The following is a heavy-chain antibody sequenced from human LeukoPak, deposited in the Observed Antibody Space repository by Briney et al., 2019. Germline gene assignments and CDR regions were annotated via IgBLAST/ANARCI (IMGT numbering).Heavy chain of an antibody. CDR2: IYYSGST. V-gene: IGHV4-31*03. CDR3: ARSPVRDAFDI. CDR1: GGSISSGGYY. J-gene: IGHJ3*02. Sequence: SETLSLTCTVSGGSISSGGYYWSWIRQHPGEGLEWIGYIYYSGSTYYNPSLKSRVTISVDTSKNQFSLKLSSVTAADTAVYYCARSPVRDAFDIWGQGTMVTVSS.